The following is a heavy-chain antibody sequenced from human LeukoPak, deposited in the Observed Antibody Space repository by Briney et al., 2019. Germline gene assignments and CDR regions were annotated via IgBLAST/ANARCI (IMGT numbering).Heavy chain of an antibody. CDR1: GFTFSSYT. CDR2: ITGSGGTT. V-gene: IGHV3-23*01. CDR3: AKLGDGRGYYHY. J-gene: IGHJ4*02. D-gene: IGHD3-3*01. Sequence: PGGSLRLYCAASGFTFSSYTMSWVRQAPGKGLEWVAVITGSGGTTYYADSVKGRITISRDNSKSILYVQMNSLRAEDTAVYYCAKLGDGRGYYHYWGQGTLLTVSS.